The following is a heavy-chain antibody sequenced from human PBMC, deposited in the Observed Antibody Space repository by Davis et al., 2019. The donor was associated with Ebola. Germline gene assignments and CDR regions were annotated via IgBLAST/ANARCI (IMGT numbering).Heavy chain of an antibody. D-gene: IGHD3-10*01. CDR3: ARDSHFYYGSGSYYNVRWYAMDV. CDR1: GYTFTSYG. V-gene: IGHV1-18*01. J-gene: IGHJ6*02. CDR2: ISAYNGNT. Sequence: ASVKVSCKASGYTFTSYGISWVRQAPGQGLEWMGWISAYNGNTNYAQKLQGRVTMTTDTSTSTGYMELRSLRSDDTAVYYCARDSHFYYGSGSYYNVRWYAMDVWGQGTTVTVSS.